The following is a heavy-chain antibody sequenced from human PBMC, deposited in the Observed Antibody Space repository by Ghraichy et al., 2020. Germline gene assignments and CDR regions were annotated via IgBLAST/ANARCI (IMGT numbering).Heavy chain of an antibody. V-gene: IGHV3-74*03. CDR1: GITFSSSW. CDR3: VRETSLQGNWFDP. CDR2: VRSDGRTT. D-gene: IGHD4-11*01. J-gene: IGHJ5*02. Sequence: GGSLRLSCAASGITFSSSWMHWVRQAPGKGLVWVSRVRSDGRTTMYADSVKGRFTISRDNAKNTLYLQMNSLRVEDTAVYYCVRETSLQGNWFDPWGQGTLVTVSS.